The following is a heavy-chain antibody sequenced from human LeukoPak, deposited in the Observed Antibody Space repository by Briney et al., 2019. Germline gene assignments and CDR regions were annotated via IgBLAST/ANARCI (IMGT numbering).Heavy chain of an antibody. CDR2: IRYDGSNK. V-gene: IGHV3-30*02. J-gene: IGHJ4*02. D-gene: IGHD2-21*02. Sequence: SGGSLRLSCAASGFTFSSYGMHWVRQAPGKGLEWVAFIRYDGSNKYYADSVKGRFTISRDNSKNTLYLQMNSLRAEETAVYYCAKDVLQWWGTARGVGVGYWGQGTLVTVSS. CDR1: GFTFSSYG. CDR3: AKDVLQWWGTARGVGVGY.